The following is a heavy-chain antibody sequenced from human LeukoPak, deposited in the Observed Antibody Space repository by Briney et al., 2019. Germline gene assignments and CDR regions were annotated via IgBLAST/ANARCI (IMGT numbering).Heavy chain of an antibody. CDR3: ARARSGYYYYYYYMDV. CDR2: ISSSGSTI. V-gene: IGHV3-11*01. D-gene: IGHD3-10*01. J-gene: IGHJ6*03. CDR1: GFTFSDYY. Sequence: GGSLRLSCAASGFTFSDYYMSWIRQAPGKGLEWVSYISSSGSTIYYADSVKGRFTIPRDNAKNSLYLQMNSLRAEDTAVYYCARARSGYYYYYYYMDVWGKGTTVTVSS.